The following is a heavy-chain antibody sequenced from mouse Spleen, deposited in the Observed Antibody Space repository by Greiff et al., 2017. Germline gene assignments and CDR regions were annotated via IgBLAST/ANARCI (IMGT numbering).Heavy chain of an antibody. J-gene: IGHJ3*01. CDR2: IDPSDSYT. Sequence: QVQLQQPGAELVKPGASVKLSCKASGYTFTSYWMHWVKQRPGQGLEWIGEIDPSDSYTNYNQKFKGKATLTVDKSSSTAYMQLSSLTSEDSAVYYCARLRLRPFAYWGQGTLVTVSA. CDR3: ARLRLRPFAY. CDR1: GYTFTSYW. V-gene: IGHV1-69*02. D-gene: IGHD1-1*01.